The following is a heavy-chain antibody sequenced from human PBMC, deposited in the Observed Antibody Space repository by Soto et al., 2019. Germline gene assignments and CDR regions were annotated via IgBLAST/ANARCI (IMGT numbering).Heavy chain of an antibody. V-gene: IGHV3-23*01. J-gene: IGHJ4*02. D-gene: IGHD3-16*02. CDR1: GFTFSSYA. CDR3: AKEGSYDYIWGSYRPFDY. CDR2: ISGSGGST. Sequence: GGSLRLSCAASGFTFSSYAMSWVRQAPGKGLEWVSAISGSGGSTYYADSVKGRFTISRDNSKNTLYLQMNSLRAEDTAVYYCAKEGSYDYIWGSYRPFDYWGQGTLVTVSS.